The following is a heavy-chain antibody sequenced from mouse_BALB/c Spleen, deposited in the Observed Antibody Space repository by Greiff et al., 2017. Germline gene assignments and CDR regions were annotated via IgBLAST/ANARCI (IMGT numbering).Heavy chain of an antibody. J-gene: IGHJ3*01. Sequence: EVKVVESGGGLVKPGGSLKLSCAASGFTFSSYAMSWVRQSPEKRLEWVAEISSGGSYTYYPDTVTGRFTISRDNAKNTLYLEMSSLRSEDTAMYYCARVTTVVADWGQGTLVTVSA. D-gene: IGHD1-1*01. CDR1: GFTFSSYA. CDR2: ISSGGSYT. CDR3: ARVTTVVAD. V-gene: IGHV5-9-4*01.